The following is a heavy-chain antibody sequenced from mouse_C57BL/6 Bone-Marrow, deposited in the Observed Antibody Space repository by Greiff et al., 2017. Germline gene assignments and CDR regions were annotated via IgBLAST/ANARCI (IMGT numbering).Heavy chain of an antibody. J-gene: IGHJ3*01. CDR1: EYEFPSHD. V-gene: IGHV5-2*01. D-gene: IGHD2-4*01. CDR3: ARHKGYDYDWFAY. CDR2: INRDGGST. Sequence: DVKLVESGGGLVQPGESLKLSCESNEYEFPSHDMSWVRKTPEKRLELVAAINRDGGSTYYPDTMASRFIISRDNTKKTLYLQMSSLSSEDTAFYYCARHKGYDYDWFAYWGQGTLVTVSA.